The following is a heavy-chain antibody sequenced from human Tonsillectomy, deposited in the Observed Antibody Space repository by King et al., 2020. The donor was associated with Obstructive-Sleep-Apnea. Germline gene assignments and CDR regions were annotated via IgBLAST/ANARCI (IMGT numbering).Heavy chain of an antibody. Sequence: VQLQESGPGLVKPSETLSLTCTVSGYSISSGYFWGWIRQPPGKGLEWIGSIYHSGSTHYNPSLKSRVTISVDTSKNQFSLNLSSVTAAATAVYYCARSGISWSYYEALGYWGQGTLVTVSS. D-gene: IGHD1-26*01. CDR3: ARSGISWSYYEALGY. CDR2: IYHSGST. J-gene: IGHJ4*02. V-gene: IGHV4-38-2*02. CDR1: GYSISSGYF.